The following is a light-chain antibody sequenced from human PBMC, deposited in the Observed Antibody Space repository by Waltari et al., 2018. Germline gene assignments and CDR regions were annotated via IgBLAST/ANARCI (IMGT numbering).Light chain of an antibody. CDR1: QSLLHSNGYNY. J-gene: IGKJ1*01. CDR3: QQYYTVSRT. Sequence: DIVMTQSPLSLPVTPGEPASISCRSSQSLLHSNGYNYLDWYLQKPGQSPQLLIYLGSNRASGVPDRFSGSGSGTDFTLKISSLQAEDVAVYYCQQYYTVSRTFGQGTRVEIK. CDR2: LGS. V-gene: IGKV2-28*01.